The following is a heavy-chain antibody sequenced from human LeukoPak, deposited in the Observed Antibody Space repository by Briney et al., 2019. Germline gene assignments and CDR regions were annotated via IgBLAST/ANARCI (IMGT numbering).Heavy chain of an antibody. CDR3: ARSREWLFPDY. Sequence: SETLSLTCAVYGGSFSGYYWSWIRQPAGKGLEWIGRIYTSGSTNYNPSLKSRVTMSVDTSKNQFSLKLSSVTAADTAVYYCARSREWLFPDYWGQGTLVTVSS. D-gene: IGHD3-3*01. CDR1: GGSFSGYY. CDR2: IYTSGST. J-gene: IGHJ4*02. V-gene: IGHV4-59*10.